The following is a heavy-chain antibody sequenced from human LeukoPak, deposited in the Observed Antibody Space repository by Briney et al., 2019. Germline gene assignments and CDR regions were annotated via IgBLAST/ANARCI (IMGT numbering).Heavy chain of an antibody. V-gene: IGHV1-2*02. CDR2: INPNSGGT. CDR3: AGVVVVAANDAFDI. J-gene: IGHJ3*02. CDR1: GYTFTGYY. D-gene: IGHD2-15*01. Sequence: ASVKVSCKASGYTFTGYYMHWVRQAPGQGLEWMGWINPNSGGTNYAQKFQGRVTMTRDTSISTAYMELSRLRSDDTAVYYCAGVVVVAANDAFDIWGQGTMVTVSS.